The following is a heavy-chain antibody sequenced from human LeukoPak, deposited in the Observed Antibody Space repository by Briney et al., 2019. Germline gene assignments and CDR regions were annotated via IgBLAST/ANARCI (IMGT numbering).Heavy chain of an antibody. D-gene: IGHD6-19*01. CDR3: ARDRSSGWYNRPADY. Sequence: ASVKVSCKASGGTFSSYAISWVRQAPGQRLEWMGWINAGNGNTKYSQKFQGRVTITRDTSASTAYMELSSLRSEDTAVYYCARDRSSGWYNRPADYWGQGTLVTVPS. V-gene: IGHV1-3*01. CDR2: INAGNGNT. CDR1: GGTFSSYA. J-gene: IGHJ4*02.